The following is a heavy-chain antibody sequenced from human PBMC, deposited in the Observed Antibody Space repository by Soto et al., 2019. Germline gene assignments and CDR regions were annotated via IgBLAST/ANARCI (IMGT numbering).Heavy chain of an antibody. V-gene: IGHV1-69*13. CDR1: GGTFSSYA. Sequence: VASVKVSCKASGGTFSSYAISWVRQAPGQGLEWMGGIIPIFGTANYAQKFQGRITITADESTSTAYMELSSLRSEDTAVYYCARDLGAGYSNSWYPPDGMDVWGQGTTVTVSS. J-gene: IGHJ6*02. CDR3: ARDLGAGYSNSWYPPDGMDV. D-gene: IGHD6-13*01. CDR2: IIPIFGTA.